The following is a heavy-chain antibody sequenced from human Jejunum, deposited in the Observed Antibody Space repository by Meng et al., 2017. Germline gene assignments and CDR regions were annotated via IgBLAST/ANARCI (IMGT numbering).Heavy chain of an antibody. CDR2: IDWDGDK. D-gene: IGHD3-16*02. CDR1: GFSLSTAGMC. J-gene: IGHJ3*02. Sequence: SGPTLVKPTETLTLTCTFSGFSLSTAGMCVSWIRQSPGKALEWLGRIDWDGDKRYSPSLKSRLTITKDTSKNQVFLIMANMDPVDTATFYCARIIITFGGVIDRLDSFDIWGQGTMVTVSS. V-gene: IGHV2-5*08. CDR3: ARIIITFGGVIDRLDSFDI.